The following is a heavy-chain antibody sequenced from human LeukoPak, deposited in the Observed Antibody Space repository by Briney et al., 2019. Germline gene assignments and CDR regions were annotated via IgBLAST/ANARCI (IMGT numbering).Heavy chain of an antibody. CDR2: IYYSGST. J-gene: IGHJ4*02. D-gene: IGHD2/OR15-2a*01. CDR1: GGSFSGYY. Sequence: SETLSLTCTVSGGSFSGYYWSWIRQPPGKGLEWIGYIYYSGSTNYNPSLKSRVTISLDTSKNQFSLKLSSVTAADTAVYYCAGHHPRNTVDFWGQGTLVTVSS. CDR3: AGHHPRNTVDF. V-gene: IGHV4-59*08.